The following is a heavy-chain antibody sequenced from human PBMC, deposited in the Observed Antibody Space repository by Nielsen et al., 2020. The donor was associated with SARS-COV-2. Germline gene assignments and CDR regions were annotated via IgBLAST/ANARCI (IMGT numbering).Heavy chain of an antibody. J-gene: IGHJ5*02. Sequence: VRQMPGKGLEWMGIIYPGDSDTRYSPSFQGQVTISADKSISTAYLHWSSLKASDTAMYYCARSGITMVRGVITRGWFDPWGQGTLVTVSS. V-gene: IGHV5-51*01. CDR3: ARSGITMVRGVITRGWFDP. CDR2: IYPGDSDT. D-gene: IGHD3-10*01.